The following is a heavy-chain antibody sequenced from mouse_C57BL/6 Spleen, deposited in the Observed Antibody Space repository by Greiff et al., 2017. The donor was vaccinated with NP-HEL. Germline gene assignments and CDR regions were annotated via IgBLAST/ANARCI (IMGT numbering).Heavy chain of an antibody. CDR1: GFTFSDYY. J-gene: IGHJ3*01. V-gene: IGHV5-16*01. CDR2: INYDGSST. CDR3: ARVLWSFAY. D-gene: IGHD1-1*02. Sequence: DVKLVESEGGLVQPGSSMKLSCTASGFTFSDYYMAWVRQVPEKGLEWVANINYDGSSTYYLDSLKSRFIISRDNAKNILYLQMSSLKSEDTATYYCARVLWSFAYWGQGTLVTVSA.